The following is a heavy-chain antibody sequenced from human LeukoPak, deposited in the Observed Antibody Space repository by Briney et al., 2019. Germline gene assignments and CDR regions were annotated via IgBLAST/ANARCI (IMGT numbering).Heavy chain of an antibody. Sequence: ASVNVSCKASGYTFTSYYMHWVRQAPGQGLEWMGIINPSGGSTSYAQKFQGRVTMTRDTSTSTVYMELSSLRSEDTAVYYCAREPHGGYDYPYYFDYWGQGTLVTVSS. CDR1: GYTFTSYY. V-gene: IGHV1-46*01. CDR2: INPSGGST. J-gene: IGHJ4*02. CDR3: AREPHGGYDYPYYFDY. D-gene: IGHD5-12*01.